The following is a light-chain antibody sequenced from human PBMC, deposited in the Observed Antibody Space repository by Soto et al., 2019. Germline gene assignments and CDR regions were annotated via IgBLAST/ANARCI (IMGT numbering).Light chain of an antibody. CDR2: GAS. Sequence: EVVMTQSTATLSVSPGEGATLSCRASQSVNTNLAWYQQKPGQTPRLLIYGASTRATGIPARFSGSGSGTEFTLTISSLQSEDFAVYYCQQYNNWWTFGQGTKVEIK. J-gene: IGKJ1*01. CDR3: QQYNNWWT. V-gene: IGKV3-15*01. CDR1: QSVNTN.